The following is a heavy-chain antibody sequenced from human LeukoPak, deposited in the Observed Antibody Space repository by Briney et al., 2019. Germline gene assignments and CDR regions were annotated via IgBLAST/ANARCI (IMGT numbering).Heavy chain of an antibody. Sequence: GGTLRLSCAASGFTFSSYGMSWVRQAPGKGLEWVSAISGSGGSTYYADSVKGRFTISRDNAKNSLYLQMNSPRAEDTAVYYCARARNRRYCSGGSCYPASGFDYWGQGTLVTVSS. D-gene: IGHD2-15*01. V-gene: IGHV3-23*01. CDR3: ARARNRRYCSGGSCYPASGFDY. CDR1: GFTFSSYG. CDR2: ISGSGGST. J-gene: IGHJ4*02.